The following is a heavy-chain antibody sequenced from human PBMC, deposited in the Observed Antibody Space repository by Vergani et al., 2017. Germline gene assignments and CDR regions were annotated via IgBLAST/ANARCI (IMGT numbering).Heavy chain of an antibody. CDR3: ARADIALYYFDY. D-gene: IGHD2-21*01. J-gene: IGHJ4*02. V-gene: IGHV3-15*01. Sequence: EVQLVESGGGLVKPGGSLRLSCAASGFTFSNAWMSWVRQAPGKGLEWVGRIKSKTDGGTTDYAAPVKGRFTISRDDSKNTLYLQMNSLKTEDTAVYYCARADIALYYFDYWGQGTLVTVSS. CDR1: GFTFSNAW. CDR2: IKSKTDGGTT.